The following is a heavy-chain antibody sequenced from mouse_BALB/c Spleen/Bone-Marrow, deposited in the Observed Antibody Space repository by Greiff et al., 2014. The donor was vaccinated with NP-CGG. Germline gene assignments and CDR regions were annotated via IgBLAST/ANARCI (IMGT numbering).Heavy chain of an antibody. CDR2: IYPGNVNT. V-gene: IGHV1S56*01. J-gene: IGHJ4*01. CDR1: GYTFTSYY. Sequence: QVQLKESGPELVKPGASVRISCKASGYTFTSYYIHWAKQRPGQGLEWIGWIYPGNVNTKYNEKFKGKATLTADKSSSTAYMQLSSLTSEDSAVYFCARDTMDHWGQGTSVTVSS. CDR3: ARDTMDH.